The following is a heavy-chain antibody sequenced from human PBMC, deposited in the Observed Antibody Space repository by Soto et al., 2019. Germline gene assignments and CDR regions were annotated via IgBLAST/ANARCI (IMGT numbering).Heavy chain of an antibody. CDR3: ASSINVGRGVRCAQH. J-gene: IGHJ1*01. V-gene: IGHV4-30-4*02. Sequence: SETLSLTCSVSGGSISSGYYYWSWIRQPPGKGLEWIGNIYYTGNTNYNPSLQSRLIMSVDTSKNQFSLHLTSVTAADTAACYFASSINVGRGVRCAQHWGQGSLVTVCS. CDR1: GGSISSGYYY. CDR2: IYYTGNT. D-gene: IGHD3-10*01.